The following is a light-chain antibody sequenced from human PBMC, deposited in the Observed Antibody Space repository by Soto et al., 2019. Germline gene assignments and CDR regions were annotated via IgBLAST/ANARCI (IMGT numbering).Light chain of an antibody. CDR1: QTINYW. CDR2: KAS. CDR3: QQYNSFSYT. J-gene: IGKJ2*01. Sequence: DIQMTQSPSSLSASVGDRVTITCRASQTINYWLAWYQQKPGKAPTLLIYKASTLQSGVPSRFSGSGSGTEFTLTISSLQPDDFATYFCQQYNSFSYTFGQGTKLEIK. V-gene: IGKV1-5*03.